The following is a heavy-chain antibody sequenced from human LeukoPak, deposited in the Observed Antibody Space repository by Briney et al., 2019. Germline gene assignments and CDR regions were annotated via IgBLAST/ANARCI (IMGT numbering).Heavy chain of an antibody. D-gene: IGHD6-6*01. J-gene: IGHJ3*02. V-gene: IGHV3-30*02. Sequence: GGSLRLSCAASGFTFSTYGMHWVRQAPGKGLEWVAFMWYDGSNKYYADSVKGRFIISRDNSKNTLYLQMNSLRAEDTALYYCAKGSASHSSSSDIWGQGTMVTVSS. CDR1: GFTFSTYG. CDR2: MWYDGSNK. CDR3: AKGSASHSSSSDI.